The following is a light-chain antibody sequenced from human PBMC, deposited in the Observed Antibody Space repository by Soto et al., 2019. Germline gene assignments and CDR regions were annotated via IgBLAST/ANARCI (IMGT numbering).Light chain of an antibody. Sequence: QSALTQPASVSGSPGQSITISCTGTSSDGGSYDPVAWYQQHPGPAPKLMMYEGTKRPSGVSTRFSGCTSGNTASLTLSGLQTEDDGDWYCDSYAGSNNYVFGTGTQRTVL. CDR3: DSYAGSNNYV. J-gene: IGLJ1*01. CDR1: SSDGGSYDP. V-gene: IGLV2-23*01. CDR2: EGT.